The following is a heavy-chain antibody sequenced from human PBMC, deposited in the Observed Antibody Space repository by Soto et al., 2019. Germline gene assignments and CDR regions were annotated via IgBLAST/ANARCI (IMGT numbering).Heavy chain of an antibody. D-gene: IGHD3-3*02. CDR3: ARHSLALRKNNWFDP. V-gene: IGHV4-39*01. J-gene: IGHJ5*02. CDR1: CDSIISSDFY. Sequence: SETLSRTCTVSCDSIISSDFYWGWVRQPPGKGLEWIGSIFYLGSSYYNPSLKSRVTMSVDTSKNQFSLRLRSVTAADTTLYFCARHSLALRKNNWFDPGG. CDR2: IFYLGSS.